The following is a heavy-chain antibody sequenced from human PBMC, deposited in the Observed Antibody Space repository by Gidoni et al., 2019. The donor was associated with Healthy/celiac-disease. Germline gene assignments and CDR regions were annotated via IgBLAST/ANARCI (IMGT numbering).Heavy chain of an antibody. J-gene: IGHJ3*02. Sequence: QVQLQESGPGLVKPSETLSLTCTVSRGSISRYYWRWIRQPPGKGLEWIGYIYYSGSTNYNPSLKSRVTISVDTSKNQFSLKLSSVTAADTAVYYCARRNEDYDSSGYYYDAFDIWGQGTMVTVSS. V-gene: IGHV4-59*08. CDR3: ARRNEDYDSSGYYYDAFDI. CDR1: RGSISRYY. CDR2: IYYSGST. D-gene: IGHD3-22*01.